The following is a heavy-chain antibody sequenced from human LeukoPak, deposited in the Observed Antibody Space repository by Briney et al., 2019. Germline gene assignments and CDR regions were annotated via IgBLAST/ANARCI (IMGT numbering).Heavy chain of an antibody. D-gene: IGHD3-22*01. V-gene: IGHV4-34*01. Sequence: PSETLSLXCAVYGGSFSGYYWSWIRQPPGKGLESIGEINHSGSTTYNPSLKSRVTISVDTSKNQFSLKLSSVTAADTAVYYCARRAYYYDSSGYGTLIAYWGQGTLVTVSS. CDR3: ARRAYYYDSSGYGTLIAY. CDR1: GGSFSGYY. CDR2: INHSGST. J-gene: IGHJ4*02.